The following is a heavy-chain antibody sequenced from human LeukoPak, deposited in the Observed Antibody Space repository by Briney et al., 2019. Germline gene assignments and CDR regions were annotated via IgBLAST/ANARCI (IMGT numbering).Heavy chain of an antibody. J-gene: IGHJ4*02. CDR1: GASISNYY. CDR2: IYHTGST. V-gene: IGHV4-59*01. Sequence: SETLSLTCTVSGASISNYYWSWIRQPPGKGLEWIGYIYHTGSTSYNPSLKSRVIMSVETSQNQFSLKVRSVTAADTAAYYCAREDSGYDYSPFYYWGQGILVTVSS. D-gene: IGHD5-12*01. CDR3: AREDSGYDYSPFYY.